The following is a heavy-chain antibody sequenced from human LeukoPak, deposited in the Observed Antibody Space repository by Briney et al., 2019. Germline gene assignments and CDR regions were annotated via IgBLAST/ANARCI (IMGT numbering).Heavy chain of an antibody. D-gene: IGHD2-21*02. CDR3: TKSDHFDY. V-gene: IGHV3-74*03. J-gene: IGHJ4*02. CDR2: GEGDGSTS. Sequence: GGSLRLSCAASGFTFSSHWMHWVRLAPGKGLVWVSRGEGDGSTSTYADSVKGRFTISRDNAKNTLYLQMNSLRAEDTAMYYCTKSDHFDYWGQGTLVTVSS. CDR1: GFTFSSHW.